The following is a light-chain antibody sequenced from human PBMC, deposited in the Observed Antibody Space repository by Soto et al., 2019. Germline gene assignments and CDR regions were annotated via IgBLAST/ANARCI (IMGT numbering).Light chain of an antibody. V-gene: IGLV1-44*01. Sequence: QSVLTQPPSTSGTPGQRVTISCSGSRPNIGTNSVNWYQQVPGTAPKLLIHSNSQRPSGVPDRFSGSKSDTSASLAISGLQSEDEADYYCAAWDDSLNGVTFGGGTKLT. CDR1: RPNIGTNS. J-gene: IGLJ2*01. CDR2: SNS. CDR3: AAWDDSLNGVT.